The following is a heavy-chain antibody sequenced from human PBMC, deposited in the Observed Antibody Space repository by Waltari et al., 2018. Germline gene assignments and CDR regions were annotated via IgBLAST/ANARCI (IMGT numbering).Heavy chain of an antibody. J-gene: IGHJ6*03. CDR1: GSSIRSYS. CDR2: IYYSGST. CDR3: ARSGGGGDLYMDV. D-gene: IGHD4-17*01. V-gene: IGHV4-59*01. Sequence: QVQLQESGPALVKPSETRSLTCTASGSSIRSYSWRWIRQPPGKGLEWIGYIYYSGSTNSNPSLNSRVTISVDTSKNQFARKRSSVTAADTAVYYCARSGGGGDLYMDVWGKGTTVTVSS.